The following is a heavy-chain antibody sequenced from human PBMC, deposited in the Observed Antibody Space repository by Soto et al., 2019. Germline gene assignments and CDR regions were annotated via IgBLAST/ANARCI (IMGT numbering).Heavy chain of an antibody. CDR3: ARTDGFDL. J-gene: IGHJ3*01. V-gene: IGHV3-48*02. CDR2: VSATSSNI. CDR1: GFTFSSYS. Sequence: GWSLRLSCVASGFTFSSYSMNWVRQTPGKGLEWVSYVSATSSNIYYSDSVKGRFTISRDNAQNSLYLQMNSLRDDDTAVYYCARTDGFDLWGQGTTVTVSS.